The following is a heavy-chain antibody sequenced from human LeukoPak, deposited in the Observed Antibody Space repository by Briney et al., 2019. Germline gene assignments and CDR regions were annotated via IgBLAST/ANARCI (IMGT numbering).Heavy chain of an antibody. CDR2: ISGSGGST. D-gene: IGHD2-2*01. Sequence: PGGSLRLSCAASGFTFRSYGMHWVRQAPGKGLEWVSAISGSGGSTYYADSVKGRFTISRDNSKNTLYLQMNSLRAEDTAVYYCAKDVKDIVVVPAADKFDYWGQGTLVTVSS. J-gene: IGHJ4*02. CDR3: AKDVKDIVVVPAADKFDY. V-gene: IGHV3-23*01. CDR1: GFTFRSYG.